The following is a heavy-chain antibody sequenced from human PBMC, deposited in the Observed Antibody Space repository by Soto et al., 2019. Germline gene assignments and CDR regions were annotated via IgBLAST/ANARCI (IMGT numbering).Heavy chain of an antibody. CDR1: GFSLSTSPVG. CDR2: IYWDDDK. CDR3: AHRHGYGELRL. Sequence: QITLKESGPTLVKPTQTLTLTCTFSGFSLSTSPVGVGWIRQPPGKALEWLALIYWDDDKRYSPSLKSRLTITKDTSKNQVVLTMTNMDPVDPATYYCAHRHGYGELRLWGQGTLVTVSS. D-gene: IGHD4-17*01. J-gene: IGHJ1*01. V-gene: IGHV2-5*02.